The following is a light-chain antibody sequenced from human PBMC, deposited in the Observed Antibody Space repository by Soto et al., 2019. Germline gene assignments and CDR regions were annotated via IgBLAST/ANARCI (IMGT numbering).Light chain of an antibody. CDR2: AAS. CDR1: QSISSY. J-gene: IGKJ5*01. CDR3: QQSYSTPT. V-gene: IGKV1-39*01. Sequence: DIQMTQSPSSLSASVGDRVTITCRASQSISSYLNWYQQKPGKAPKLLIYAASSLQSGVPSTFSGSGSGTDFTLTISRLQPEDLATYYCQQSYSTPTFGQGTRLEIK.